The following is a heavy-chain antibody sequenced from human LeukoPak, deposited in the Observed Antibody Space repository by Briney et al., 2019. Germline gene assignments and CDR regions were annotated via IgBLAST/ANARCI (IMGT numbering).Heavy chain of an antibody. J-gene: IGHJ4*02. V-gene: IGHV3-30*18. Sequence: PGGSLRLSCATSGFSFSTFGMHWVRQTPGKGLEWVSHISKDESNKYYADSVKGRFTISRDTSKNTLFLQMTSLRVEDTAIYYCAKDNPVLEYWGQGTLVTVSS. CDR3: AKDNPVLEY. CDR2: ISKDESNK. CDR1: GFSFSTFG.